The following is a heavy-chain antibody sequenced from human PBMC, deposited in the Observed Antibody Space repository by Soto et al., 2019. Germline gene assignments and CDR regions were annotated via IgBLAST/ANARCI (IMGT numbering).Heavy chain of an antibody. Sequence: GGSLRLSCAASGFTFSNAWMNWVRQAPGKGLEWVGRIKSKTDGGTTDYAAPVKGRFTISRDDSKNTLYLQMNSLKTEDAAVYYCTIAPQWLVRKFDYWGQGTLVTVSS. CDR1: GFTFSNAW. V-gene: IGHV3-15*07. D-gene: IGHD6-19*01. CDR2: IKSKTDGGTT. J-gene: IGHJ4*02. CDR3: TIAPQWLVRKFDY.